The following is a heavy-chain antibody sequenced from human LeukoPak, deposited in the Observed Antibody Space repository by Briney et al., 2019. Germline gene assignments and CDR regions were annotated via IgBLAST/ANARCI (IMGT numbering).Heavy chain of an antibody. Sequence: GGSLRLSCAASGFTFSSYAMHWVRQAPGKGLEWVSDISYDGSYKCYTDSVKGRFTIYRDNSKITLYLQIASLRAEDTAVYYCARDYTYDYGDYGAFDIWGQGTMVTVSS. J-gene: IGHJ3*02. CDR2: ISYDGSYK. V-gene: IGHV3-30*04. CDR1: GFTFSSYA. CDR3: ARDYTYDYGDYGAFDI. D-gene: IGHD4-17*01.